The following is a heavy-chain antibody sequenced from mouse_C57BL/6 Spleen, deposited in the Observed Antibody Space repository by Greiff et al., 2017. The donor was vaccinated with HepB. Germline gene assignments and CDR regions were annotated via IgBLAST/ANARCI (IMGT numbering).Heavy chain of an antibody. D-gene: IGHD1-1*01. J-gene: IGHJ3*01. CDR1: GFTFSDYY. CDR2: ISNGGGST. CDR3: ARALYYGSSYPFAY. Sequence: EVKLMESGGGLVQPGGSLKLSCAASGFTFSDYYMYWVRQTPEKRLEWVAYISNGGGSTYYPDTVKGRFTISRDNAKNTLYLQMSRLKSEDTAMYYCARALYYGSSYPFAYWGQGTLVTVSA. V-gene: IGHV5-12*01.